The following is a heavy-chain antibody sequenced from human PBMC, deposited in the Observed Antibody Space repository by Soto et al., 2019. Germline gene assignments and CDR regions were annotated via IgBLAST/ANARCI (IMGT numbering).Heavy chain of an antibody. V-gene: IGHV3-7*03. CDR1: GFTFSNAW. J-gene: IGHJ4*02. Sequence: GGSLRLSCXASGFTFSNAWMSWVRQAPGKGLEWVASTKQDGSGKYYVDSVKGRFTISRDNAKNSLDLQMNSLRAEDTAVYYCARDPFDYWGQGTLVTVSS. CDR2: TKQDGSGK. CDR3: ARDPFDY.